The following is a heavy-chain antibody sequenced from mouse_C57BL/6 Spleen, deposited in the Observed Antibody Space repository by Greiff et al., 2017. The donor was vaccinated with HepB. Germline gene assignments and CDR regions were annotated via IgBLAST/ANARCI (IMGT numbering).Heavy chain of an antibody. D-gene: IGHD3-2*02. CDR1: GYAFSSSW. Sequence: QVQLKESGPELVKPGASVKISCKASGYAFSSSWMNWVKQRPGKGLEWIGRIYPGDGDTNYNGKFKGKATLTADKSSSTAYMQLSSLTSEDSAVYFCARTAQAIDYWGQGTTLTVSS. V-gene: IGHV1-82*01. J-gene: IGHJ2*01. CDR3: ARTAQAIDY. CDR2: IYPGDGDT.